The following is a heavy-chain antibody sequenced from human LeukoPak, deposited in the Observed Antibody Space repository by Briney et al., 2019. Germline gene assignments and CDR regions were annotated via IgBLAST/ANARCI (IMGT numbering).Heavy chain of an antibody. J-gene: IGHJ4*02. V-gene: IGHV1-2*02. D-gene: IGHD2-8*01. CDR3: ASLDCTNGVCLDYFDY. CDR1: GYTFTGYY. CDR2: INPNSGGT. Sequence: GASVKVSCKASGYTFTGYYMHWVRQAPGQGLEWMGWINPNSGGTNYAQKSQGRVTMTRDTSISTAYMELRRLRSDDTAVYYCASLDCTNGVCLDYFDYWGQGTLVTVSS.